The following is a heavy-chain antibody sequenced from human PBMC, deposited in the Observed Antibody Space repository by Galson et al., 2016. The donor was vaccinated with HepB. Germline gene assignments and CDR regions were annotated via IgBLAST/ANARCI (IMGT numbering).Heavy chain of an antibody. CDR3: ARRNAEGLFGDYFDY. Sequence: SVKVSCKASGYIFTAYYMNWVRQAPGQGLEWMGIINPSAGNVRYSQKFQGRVTMTRDTSTSTVYMELSSLRSEDTAVYYCARRNAEGLFGDYFDYWGQGTLVTVS. CDR2: INPSAGNV. J-gene: IGHJ4*02. V-gene: IGHV1-46*01. D-gene: IGHD3-10*02. CDR1: GYIFTAYY.